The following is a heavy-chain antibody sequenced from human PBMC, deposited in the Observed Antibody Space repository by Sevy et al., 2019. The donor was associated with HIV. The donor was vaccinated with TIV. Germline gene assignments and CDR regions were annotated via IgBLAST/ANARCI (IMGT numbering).Heavy chain of an antibody. CDR3: ASIPYYDYVWGSYRYYYYYGMDV. V-gene: IGHV1-8*01. CDR2: MNPNSGNT. Sequence: ASVKVSCKASGYTFTSYDINWVRQATGQGLEWMGWMNPNSGNTGYAQKFQGRVTMTRNTSISTAYMELSSLRSGDTAVYYCASIPYYDYVWGSYRYYYYYGMDVWGQGSTVTVSS. CDR1: GYTFTSYD. J-gene: IGHJ6*02. D-gene: IGHD3-16*02.